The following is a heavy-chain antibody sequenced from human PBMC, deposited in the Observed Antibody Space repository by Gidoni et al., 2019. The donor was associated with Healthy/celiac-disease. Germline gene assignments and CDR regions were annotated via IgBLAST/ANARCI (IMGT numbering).Heavy chain of an antibody. CDR3: AKGPLWSGYQNFDY. CDR1: GFTFSSYA. V-gene: IGHV3-23*04. CDR2: ISGSGGST. J-gene: IGHJ4*02. D-gene: IGHD3-3*01. Sequence: EVQLVESGGGLVPPGGSLSLSCAASGFTFSSYAMGWVRQAPGKGLEWVSAISGSGGSTYYADSVKGRFTISRDNSKNTLYLQMNSLRAEDTAVYYCAKGPLWSGYQNFDYWGQGTLVTVSS.